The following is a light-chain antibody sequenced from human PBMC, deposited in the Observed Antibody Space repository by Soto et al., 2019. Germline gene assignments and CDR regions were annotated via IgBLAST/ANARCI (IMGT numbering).Light chain of an antibody. CDR3: SSYTSSSTYVV. Sequence: QSALTQPASVSGSPGQSITISCTGTSSDAVSWYQLHPGKAPKLIIFGVTNRPSGVSNRFSGSKSGNTASLTISGLQAEDEADYYCSSYTSSSTYVVFGGGTKLTVL. J-gene: IGLJ2*01. CDR2: GVT. CDR1: SSDA. V-gene: IGLV2-14*01.